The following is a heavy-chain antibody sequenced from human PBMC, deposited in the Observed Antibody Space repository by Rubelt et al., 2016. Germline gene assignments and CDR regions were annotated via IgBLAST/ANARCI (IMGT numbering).Heavy chain of an antibody. J-gene: IGHJ4*02. V-gene: IGHV3-30*18. CDR3: AKDSLRFLEWLLDY. Sequence: EFGGGVVQPGRSLRLSCAASGFTFSSYGMHWVRQAPGTGLAWVAVISYDGSNKYYADSVKGRFTISRDHSKNTLYLQMNSLRAEDTAVYYCAKDSLRFLEWLLDYWGQGTLVTVSS. CDR1: GFTFSSYG. D-gene: IGHD3-3*01. CDR2: ISYDGSNK.